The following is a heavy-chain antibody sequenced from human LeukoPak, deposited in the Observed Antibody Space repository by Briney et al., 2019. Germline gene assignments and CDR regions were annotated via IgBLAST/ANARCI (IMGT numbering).Heavy chain of an antibody. D-gene: IGHD6-13*01. V-gene: IGHV4-34*01. Sequence: SETLSLTCAVYGGSFSGYYWSWIRQSPGKGLEWIGEISHSGSTYYNPSLKSRVTISVDTSKNQFSLKLSSVTAADTAVYYCARAGYSSSWYVRFWFDPWGQGTLVTVSS. CDR2: ISHSGST. CDR3: ARAGYSSSWYVRFWFDP. CDR1: GGSFSGYY. J-gene: IGHJ5*02.